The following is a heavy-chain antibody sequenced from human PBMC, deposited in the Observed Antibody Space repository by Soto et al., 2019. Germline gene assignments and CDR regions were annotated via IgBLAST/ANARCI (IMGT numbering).Heavy chain of an antibody. D-gene: IGHD2-15*01. J-gene: IGHJ3*02. CDR2: IYYSGST. CDR1: GGSISSGGYY. CDR3: ARDRQDIVVVEARRGAFDI. V-gene: IGHV4-31*03. Sequence: QVQLQESGPGLVKPSQTLSLTCTVSGGSISSGGYYWSWIRQHPGKGLEWIGYIYYSGSTYYNPSLKSRVTISVDTSKNQFSLKLSSVTAADTAVYYCARDRQDIVVVEARRGAFDIWGQGTMVTVSS.